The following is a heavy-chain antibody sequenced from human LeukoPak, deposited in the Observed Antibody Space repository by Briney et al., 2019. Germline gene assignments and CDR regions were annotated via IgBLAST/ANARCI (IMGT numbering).Heavy chain of an antibody. J-gene: IGHJ2*01. D-gene: IGHD1-14*01. CDR2: VYANGNT. Sequence: PSETLSLSCTVSGGSIKNNYWSWIRQSPGKALEWIGYVYANGNTNYNPSRKSRVTMSIETSKNQFSLKVPSVTAADTAVYYCAGGTFDGPLYGTYWYFHVWGRGTLVTVSS. V-gene: IGHV4-59*01. CDR1: GGSIKNNY. CDR3: AGGTFDGPLYGTYWYFHV.